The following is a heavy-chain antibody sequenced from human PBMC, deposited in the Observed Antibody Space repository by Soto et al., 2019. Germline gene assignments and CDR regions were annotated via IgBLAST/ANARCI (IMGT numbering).Heavy chain of an antibody. J-gene: IGHJ6*02. CDR2: IYYSGST. D-gene: IGHD6-13*01. CDR1: GGSISSSSYY. CDR3: AMIEQQLTYYYGMDV. V-gene: IGHV4-39*01. Sequence: PSETLSLTCTVSGGSISSSSYYWGWIRQPPGKGLEWIGSIYYSGSTYYNPSLKSRVTISVGTSKNQFSLKLSSVTAADTAVYYCAMIEQQLTYYYGMDVWGQGTTVTVSS.